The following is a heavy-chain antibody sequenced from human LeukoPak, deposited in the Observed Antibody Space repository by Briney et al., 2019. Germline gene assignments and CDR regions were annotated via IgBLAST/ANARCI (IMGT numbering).Heavy chain of an antibody. CDR3: ARDLELGTFDY. V-gene: IGHV3-33*01. J-gene: IGHJ4*02. CDR1: GFTFSSYG. D-gene: IGHD7-27*01. Sequence: GRSLRLSCAASGFTFSSYGMHWVRQAPGKGLEWVAVIWYDGSNKYYADSVKGRFTISRDNSKNTLYLQMNSLRAEDTAVCYCARDLELGTFDYWGQGTLVTVSS. CDR2: IWYDGSNK.